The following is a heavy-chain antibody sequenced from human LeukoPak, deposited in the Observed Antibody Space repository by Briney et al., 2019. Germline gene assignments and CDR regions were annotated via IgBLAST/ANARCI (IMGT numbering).Heavy chain of an antibody. J-gene: IGHJ6*02. CDR2: IYTSGST. CDR1: GGSISSYY. CDR3: ARGQGSGSYYNLYGMDV. V-gene: IGHV4-4*07. Sequence: SENLSLTCTVSGGSISSYYWSWIRQPAGKGLEWIGRIYTSGSTNYNPSLKSRVTMSVDTSKNQFSLKLSSVTAADTAVYYCARGQGSGSYYNLYGMDVWGQGTTVTVSS. D-gene: IGHD3-10*01.